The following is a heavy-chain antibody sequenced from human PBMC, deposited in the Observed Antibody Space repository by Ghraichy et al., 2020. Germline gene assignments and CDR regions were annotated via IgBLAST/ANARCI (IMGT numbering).Heavy chain of an antibody. D-gene: IGHD3-22*01. Sequence: SETLSLTCTVSGGSISNSNYYWGWIRQPPGKGLEWIASIYYSGNTYFNPSLKSRVTISADTSKNQFSLKLSSVTAADTAVYYCVRVMGGYYYDNSGGLDYWGQGTLVTVSP. CDR2: IYYSGNT. J-gene: IGHJ4*02. CDR3: VRVMGGYYYDNSGGLDY. CDR1: GGSISNSNYY. V-gene: IGHV4-39*01.